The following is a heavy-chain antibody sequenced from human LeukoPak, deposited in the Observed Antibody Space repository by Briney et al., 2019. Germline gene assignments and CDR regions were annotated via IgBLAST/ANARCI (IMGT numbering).Heavy chain of an antibody. V-gene: IGHV4-4*07. CDR2: IYISGST. J-gene: IGHJ5*02. D-gene: IGHD2-2*01. CDR1: GGSISSYY. CDR3: ARDIVVVPAARSGYNWFDP. Sequence: PSETLSLTCTVSGGSISSYYWSWIRQPAGKGLEWIGRIYISGSTNHNPSLKSRVTMSVDTSKNQFSLKLSSVTAADTAVYYCARDIVVVPAARSGYNWFDPWGQGTLVTVSS.